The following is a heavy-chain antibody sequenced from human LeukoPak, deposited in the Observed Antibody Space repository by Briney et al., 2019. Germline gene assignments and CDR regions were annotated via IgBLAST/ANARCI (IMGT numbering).Heavy chain of an antibody. J-gene: IGHJ3*02. Sequence: PSESLSLTCTVSGGSISSSSYYWGWIRQPPGKGLEWIGSIYYSGSTYYNPSLKSRVTISVDTSKNQFSLKLSSVTAADTAVYYCARVPWFWSCYYIPPDAFDIWGQGTMVTVSS. D-gene: IGHD3-3*01. CDR1: GGSISSSSYY. CDR3: ARVPWFWSCYYIPPDAFDI. CDR2: IYYSGST. V-gene: IGHV4-39*01.